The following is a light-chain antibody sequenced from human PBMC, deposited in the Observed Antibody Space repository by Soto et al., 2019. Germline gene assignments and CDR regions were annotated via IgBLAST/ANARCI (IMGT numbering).Light chain of an antibody. J-gene: IGLJ1*01. CDR1: SSNIGSHT. V-gene: IGLV1-44*01. CDR2: SNN. Sequence: QSVLTQPPSASGTPGQRITISCSGSSSNIGSHTVNWHQQVPGTAPKLLIYSNNERPSGVPDRFSGSKSGTSASLAISGLQSGDEADYYCQSYDSSLSGAAFGTGTKLTVL. CDR3: QSYDSSLSGAA.